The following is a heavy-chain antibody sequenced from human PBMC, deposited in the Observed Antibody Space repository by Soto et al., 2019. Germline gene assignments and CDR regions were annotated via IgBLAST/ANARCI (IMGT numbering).Heavy chain of an antibody. D-gene: IGHD3-9*01. Sequence: QVQLVESGGGVVQPGRSLRLSCAASGFTLSSYGMHWVRQAPGKGLEWVAVIWYDGSNKYYADSVKGRFTISRDNSKNTLYLQMNSLRAEDTAVYYCARGPYYDILTGYYGNYYYYYGMDVWGQGTTVTVSS. CDR1: GFTLSSYG. V-gene: IGHV3-33*01. CDR3: ARGPYYDILTGYYGNYYYYYGMDV. CDR2: IWYDGSNK. J-gene: IGHJ6*02.